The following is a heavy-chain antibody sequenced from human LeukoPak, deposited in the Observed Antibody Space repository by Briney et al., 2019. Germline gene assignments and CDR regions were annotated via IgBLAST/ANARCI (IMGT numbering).Heavy chain of an antibody. CDR1: GYTFTSYG. J-gene: IGHJ6*03. V-gene: IGHV1-69*04. Sequence: GASVKVSCKASGYTFTSYGISWVRQAPGQGLEWMGRIIPILGIANYAQKFQGRVTITADKSTSTAYMELSSLRSEDTAVYYCGLVFGYYYMDVWGKGTTVTVSS. D-gene: IGHD6-6*01. CDR3: GLVFGYYYMDV. CDR2: IIPILGIA.